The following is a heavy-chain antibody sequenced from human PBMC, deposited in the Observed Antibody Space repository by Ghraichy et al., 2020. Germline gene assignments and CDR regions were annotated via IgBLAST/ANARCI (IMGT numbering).Heavy chain of an antibody. Sequence: ASVKVSCKVSEYTLTELSMHWVRQTPGKGLEWMGGFDPEHGEIIYAQKFQGRVTMTEDTSTLTFYMELSSLISDDTAMYYCAVHLLRDREVFDVWGQETMVTVAS. J-gene: IGHJ3*01. CDR1: EYTLTELS. CDR2: FDPEHGEI. CDR3: AVHLLRDREVFDV. V-gene: IGHV1-24*01. D-gene: IGHD3-3*01.